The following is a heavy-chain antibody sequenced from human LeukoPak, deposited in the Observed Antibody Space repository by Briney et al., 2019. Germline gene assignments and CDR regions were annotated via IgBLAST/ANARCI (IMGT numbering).Heavy chain of an antibody. CDR3: ARDQKNKPFDY. J-gene: IGHJ4*02. D-gene: IGHD1/OR15-1a*01. CDR1: GGTFSSYA. Sequence: SVKVSCKASGGTFSSYAISWVRQAPGQGLEWMGRIIPIFGIANYAQKFQGRVTTTADKSTSTAYMELSSLRSEDTAVYYCARDQKNKPFDYWGQGTLVTVSS. V-gene: IGHV1-69*04. CDR2: IIPIFGIA.